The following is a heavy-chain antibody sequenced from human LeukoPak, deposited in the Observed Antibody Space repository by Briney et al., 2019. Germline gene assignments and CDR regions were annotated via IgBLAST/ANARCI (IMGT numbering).Heavy chain of an antibody. D-gene: IGHD3-22*01. CDR3: ARGMIVVVINSAFGI. V-gene: IGHV1-46*01. CDR1: GYTFTSYY. CDR2: INPSSGST. J-gene: IGHJ3*02. Sequence: ASVKVSCKASGYTFTSYYMHWVRQAPGQGLEWMGIINPSSGSTSYAQKFQGRVTMTRDTSTSTVYMELSSLRSEDTAVYYCARGMIVVVINSAFGIWGQGTMVTVSS.